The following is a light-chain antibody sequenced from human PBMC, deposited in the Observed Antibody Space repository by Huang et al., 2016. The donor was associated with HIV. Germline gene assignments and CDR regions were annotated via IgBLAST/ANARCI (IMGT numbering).Light chain of an antibody. J-gene: IGKJ2*01. CDR1: QSVGNN. V-gene: IGKV3-15*01. CDR3: QQYNNWPPFT. Sequence: ETVMTQSPGTLSVSPGERVTLSCRASQSVGNNLAWYQQKPGQPLRLLIYGASTKATDIPARFSVSGSGTDFTLTISSLQSEDFAVYYCQQYNNWPPFTFGQGTKLEI. CDR2: GAS.